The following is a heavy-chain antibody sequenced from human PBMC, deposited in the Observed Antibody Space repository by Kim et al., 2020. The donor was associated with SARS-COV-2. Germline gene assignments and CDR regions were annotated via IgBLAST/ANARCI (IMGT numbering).Heavy chain of an antibody. Sequence: QKFQGRVTMTRDTSTSTVDMELSSLRSEDTAVYYCAASGWYDYYYGMDVWGQGTTVTVSS. D-gene: IGHD6-19*01. J-gene: IGHJ6*02. V-gene: IGHV1-46*01. CDR3: AASGWYDYYYGMDV.